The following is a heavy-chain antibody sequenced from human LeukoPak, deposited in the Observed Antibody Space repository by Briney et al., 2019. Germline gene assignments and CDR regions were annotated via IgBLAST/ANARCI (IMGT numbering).Heavy chain of an antibody. J-gene: IGHJ4*02. V-gene: IGHV3-30*04. CDR3: ARALTYDYVWGSYRYTGFDY. Sequence: GGSLRLSCAASGFMFSSFAMHWVRQPPGKGLEWVAVISYDGSNVYFADSVKGRFTISRDNPKNTLYLQMNSLRAEDTAVYYCARALTYDYVWGSYRYTGFDYWGQGTLVTVSS. CDR2: ISYDGSNV. CDR1: GFMFSSFA. D-gene: IGHD3-16*02.